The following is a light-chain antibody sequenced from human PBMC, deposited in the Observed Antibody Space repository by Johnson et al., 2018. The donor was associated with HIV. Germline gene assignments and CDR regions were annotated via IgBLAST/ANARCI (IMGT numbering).Light chain of an antibody. V-gene: IGLV1-51*02. CDR2: ENK. CDR1: SSNIGKNY. J-gene: IGLJ1*01. Sequence: QSLLTQPPSVSAAPGQMVSISCSGSSSNIGKNYVSWYQQFPGTAPKLLIHENKKRPSGIPDRFSGSKSGTSATLDITGLQTGDEGYYYCGTWHTSLSGGGVFGTGTKVTVL. CDR3: GTWHTSLSGGGV.